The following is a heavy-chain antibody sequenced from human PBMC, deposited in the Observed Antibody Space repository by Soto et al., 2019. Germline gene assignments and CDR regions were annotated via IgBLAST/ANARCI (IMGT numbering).Heavy chain of an antibody. CDR1: GFTFSSYA. V-gene: IGHV3-23*01. Sequence: PGGSLRLSCAASGFTFSSYAMSWVRQAPGKGLEWVSAISGSGGSTYYADSVKGRFTISRDNSKNTLYLQMNSLRAEDTAVYYCAKDLRFLEWLPQYYYYYGMDVWGQGTTVTVSS. D-gene: IGHD3-3*01. CDR2: ISGSGGST. CDR3: AKDLRFLEWLPQYYYYYGMDV. J-gene: IGHJ6*02.